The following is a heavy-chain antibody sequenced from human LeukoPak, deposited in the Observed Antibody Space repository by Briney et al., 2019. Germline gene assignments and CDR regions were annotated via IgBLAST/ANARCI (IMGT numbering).Heavy chain of an antibody. CDR1: GDSVSRNSAA. D-gene: IGHD1-26*01. Sequence: SQTLSLTCAISGDSVSRNSAAWNWIRQSPSRGLEWLGRTYYRSKWYNDYAGSVKSRITINPDTSKNQFSLQLNSVTPEDTAVYFCAREIVGTTFSIFYFDYWGQGTLVTVSS. CDR2: TYYRSKWYN. CDR3: AREIVGTTFSIFYFDY. V-gene: IGHV6-1*01. J-gene: IGHJ4*02.